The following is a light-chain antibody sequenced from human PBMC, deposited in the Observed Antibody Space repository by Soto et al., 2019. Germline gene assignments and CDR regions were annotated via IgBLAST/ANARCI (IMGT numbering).Light chain of an antibody. CDR1: QSVSSY. CDR3: QQRSNWPT. Sequence: EIVLTQSPVTLSLSPGERATLSCRASQSVSSYLAWYQQKPGQAPRLLIYDAANRATGIPARFSGSGSGTDFSLTISSLEPEDFAVYYCQQRSNWPTFGQGTKVEIK. CDR2: DAA. J-gene: IGKJ1*01. V-gene: IGKV3-11*01.